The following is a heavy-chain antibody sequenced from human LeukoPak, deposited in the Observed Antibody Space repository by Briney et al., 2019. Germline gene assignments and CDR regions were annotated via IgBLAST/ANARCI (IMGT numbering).Heavy chain of an antibody. CDR1: GYTFTGSY. J-gene: IGHJ6*03. Sequence: ASVKVSCKASGYTFTGSYIHWVRQAPGQGLEWMGWINPNNSATNYAQKFQGRVTMTRDTSITTVYMELRSLRYDDTAVYYCARGVYCSSSSCSGGLGYYFYFMDVWGKGTTVTVSS. CDR3: ARGVYCSSSSCSGGLGYYFYFMDV. V-gene: IGHV1-2*02. CDR2: INPNNSAT. D-gene: IGHD2-2*01.